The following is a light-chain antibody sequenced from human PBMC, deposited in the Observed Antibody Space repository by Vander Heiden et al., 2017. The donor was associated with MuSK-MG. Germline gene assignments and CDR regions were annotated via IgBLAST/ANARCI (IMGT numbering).Light chain of an antibody. V-gene: IGLV1-40*01. J-gene: IGLJ2*01. CDR3: QFYDNRLRGCVV. Sequence: QSVLAPPRSVSGAPVQRVTISCTGSSSNIGAGYDVHWYQQVPGTAPKLLSYGNSNRPSGVPDRCSGCKSGNSASLVTLPLQAADGAEYGGQFYDNRLRGCVVFGGGTKLTVL. CDR1: SSNIGAGYD. CDR2: GNS.